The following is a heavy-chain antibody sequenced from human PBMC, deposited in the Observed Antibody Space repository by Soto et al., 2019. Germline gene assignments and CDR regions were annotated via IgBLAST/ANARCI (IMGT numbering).Heavy chain of an antibody. CDR2: IYFSGST. J-gene: IGHJ4*02. V-gene: IGHV4-59*01. CDR1: GGSINGCY. D-gene: IGHD6-19*01. Sequence: QVHLQESGPGLVKPSETLSLTCTVSGGSINGCYWNWIRQTPGKGLEWLGYIYFSGSTHYNPSLKTRLTISLDTSKKQFSLKLSSVTAADTAVYYCARQEAVPGTPFDSWGQGTLVSVSS. CDR3: ARQEAVPGTPFDS.